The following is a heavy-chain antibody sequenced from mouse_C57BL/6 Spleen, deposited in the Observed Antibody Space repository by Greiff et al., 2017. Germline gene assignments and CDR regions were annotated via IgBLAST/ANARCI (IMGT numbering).Heavy chain of an antibody. Sequence: EVKLVESGGGLVKPGGSLKLSCAASGFTFSDYGMHWVRQAPEKGLEWVAYISSGSSTIYYAATVKGRFTISRDNAKNTLFLQMPSLRSEDTAMYYCARPYGNYGAWFAYWGKGTLVTVSA. CDR1: GFTFSDYG. CDR3: ARPYGNYGAWFAY. CDR2: ISSGSSTI. V-gene: IGHV5-17*01. D-gene: IGHD2-1*01. J-gene: IGHJ3*01.